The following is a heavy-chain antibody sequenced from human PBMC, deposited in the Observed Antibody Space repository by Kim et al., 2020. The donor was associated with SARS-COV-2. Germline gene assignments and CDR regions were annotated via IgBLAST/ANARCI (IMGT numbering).Heavy chain of an antibody. CDR3: ASGSYYYYYYGMDV. CDR2: INHSGST. CDR1: GGSFSGYY. Sequence: SQTLSLTCAVYGGSFSGYYWSWIRQPPGKGLEWIGEINHSGSTNYNPSLKSRVTISVDTSKNQFSLKLSSVTAADTAVYYCASGSYYYYYYGMDVWGQGT. J-gene: IGHJ6*02. V-gene: IGHV4-34*01. D-gene: IGHD1-26*01.